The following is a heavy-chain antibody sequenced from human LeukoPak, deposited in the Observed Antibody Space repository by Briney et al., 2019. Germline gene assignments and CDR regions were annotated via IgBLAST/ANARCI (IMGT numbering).Heavy chain of an antibody. CDR2: IIPIFGTA. J-gene: IGHJ1*01. CDR1: GGTFSSYA. CDR3: ARSGYCSGGSCSEYFQH. D-gene: IGHD2-15*01. V-gene: IGHV1-69*13. Sequence: RGASVKVSCKASGGTFSSYAISWVRQAPGQGPEWMGGIIPIFGTANYAQKFQGRVTITADESTSTAYMELSSLRSEDTAVYYCARSGYCSGGSCSEYFQHWGQGTLVTVSS.